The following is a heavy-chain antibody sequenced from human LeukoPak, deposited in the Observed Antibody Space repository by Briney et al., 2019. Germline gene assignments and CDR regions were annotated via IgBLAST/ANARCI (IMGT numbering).Heavy chain of an antibody. D-gene: IGHD3-22*01. V-gene: IGHV3-23*01. CDR1: GFTFSTYA. J-gene: IGHJ4*02. Sequence: GGSLRLSCAASGFTFSTYAMSWVRQAPGKGLEWVSGISGSGSTTHYADSVKGRFTISRDNSKNSLYLQVNSLRAEGSAVYYCAPLGPSSSYYLSDFDYWGQGTLVTVSS. CDR2: ISGSGSTT. CDR3: APLGPSSSYYLSDFDY.